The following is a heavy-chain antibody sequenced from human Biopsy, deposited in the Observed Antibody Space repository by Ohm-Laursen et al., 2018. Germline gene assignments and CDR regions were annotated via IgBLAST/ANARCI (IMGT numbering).Heavy chain of an antibody. Sequence: GSLRLSCAAPGFTFSSYAMRWVRQAPGKGLEWVSGISPSGGTTSYADSVKGRFTISRDNFKNTLYLQLNSLRAEDTAVYYCAKDYIGFGEFNFDIWGQGTMVTVSS. V-gene: IGHV3-23*01. J-gene: IGHJ3*02. CDR2: ISPSGGTT. CDR1: GFTFSSYA. D-gene: IGHD3-10*01. CDR3: AKDYIGFGEFNFDI.